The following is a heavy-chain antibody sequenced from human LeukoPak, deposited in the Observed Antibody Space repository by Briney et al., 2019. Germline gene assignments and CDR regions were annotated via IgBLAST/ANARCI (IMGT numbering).Heavy chain of an antibody. CDR1: GFTLNNYA. CDR2: ICGSGNTT. V-gene: IGHV3-23*01. D-gene: IGHD2-15*01. J-gene: IGHJ4*02. CDR3: AKGYSISCYSGLNY. Sequence: GGSLRLSCGVSGFTLNNYAMTRVRQAPGKGLEWVSVICGSGNTTYYADSVKGRFTISRDDSKNTLYLQMNSLRVEDTAVYYCAKGYSISCYSGLNYWGQGTLVTVSS.